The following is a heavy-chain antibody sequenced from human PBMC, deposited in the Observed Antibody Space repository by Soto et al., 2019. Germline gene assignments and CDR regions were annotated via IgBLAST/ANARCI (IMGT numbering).Heavy chain of an antibody. J-gene: IGHJ6*02. CDR3: ARDSYGVDV. CDR2: ISYDGGNK. Sequence: GGSLRLSCAASGFIFSTYAMHWVRQAPGKGLEWVAVISYDGGNKYYADSVKGRFTISRDNSKNTLYLQVNSLRAEDTAVYYCARDSYGVDVWGQGTTVTVSS. CDR1: GFIFSTYA. V-gene: IGHV3-30-3*01.